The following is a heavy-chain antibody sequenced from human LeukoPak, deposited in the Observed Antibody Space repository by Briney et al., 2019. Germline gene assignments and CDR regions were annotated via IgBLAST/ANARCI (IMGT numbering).Heavy chain of an antibody. CDR3: ASGSGYYLNWFDP. D-gene: IGHD3-22*01. Sequence: SVKVSCKASGGTFSSYAISWVRQAPGQGLEWMGRIIPILGIANYVQKFQGRVTITADKSTSTAYMELSSLRSEDTAVYYCASGSGYYLNWFDPWGQGTLVTVSS. CDR2: IIPILGIA. CDR1: GGTFSSYA. V-gene: IGHV1-69*04. J-gene: IGHJ5*02.